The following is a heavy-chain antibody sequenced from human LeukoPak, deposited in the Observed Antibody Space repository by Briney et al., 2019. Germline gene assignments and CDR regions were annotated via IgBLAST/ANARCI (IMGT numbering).Heavy chain of an antibody. CDR3: ASGGMAGRWPLNY. D-gene: IGHD6-19*01. CDR1: GDSMRKYC. Sequence: SETLSLTCTVSGDSMRKYCWSWLRQPAGKGLEWIGRIYASGDTKYNPSLKSRVAMSVDTSKNYFSLKLTSVTAADTAVYYCASGGMAGRWPLNYWGRGTLVTVSS. J-gene: IGHJ4*02. CDR2: IYASGDT. V-gene: IGHV4-4*07.